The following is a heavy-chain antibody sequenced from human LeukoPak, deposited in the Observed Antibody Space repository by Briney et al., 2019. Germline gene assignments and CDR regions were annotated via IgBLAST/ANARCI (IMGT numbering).Heavy chain of an antibody. D-gene: IGHD4-23*01. CDR2: INHGGST. J-gene: IGHJ6*03. CDR1: GGSFSGDF. Sequence: PSETLSLTCAVYGGSFSGDFWSWIRQSPGKGLEWIGEINHGGSTTYNPSLQSRVTMSVDTSTNQISLKLSSVTAADTAMYYCAREVADYGGYYYYHYMDVWGKGTTVTISS. CDR3: AREVADYGGYYYYHYMDV. V-gene: IGHV4-34*01.